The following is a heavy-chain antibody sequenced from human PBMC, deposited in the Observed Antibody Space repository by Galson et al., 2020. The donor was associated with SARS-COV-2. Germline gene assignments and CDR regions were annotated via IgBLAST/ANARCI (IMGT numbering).Heavy chain of an antibody. CDR3: ARGLCGGDCYDD. Sequence: GGSLRLSCAASGFTFSDYFMNWVRQAPGKGLEWVSDISGSSSNIYYADPVKGRFTISRDNAKNSVYLQMNSPRAEDTAVYYCARGLCGGDCYDDWGQGTLVTVSS. J-gene: IGHJ4*02. CDR1: GFTFSDYF. D-gene: IGHD2-21*01. CDR2: ISGSSSNI. V-gene: IGHV3-21*01.